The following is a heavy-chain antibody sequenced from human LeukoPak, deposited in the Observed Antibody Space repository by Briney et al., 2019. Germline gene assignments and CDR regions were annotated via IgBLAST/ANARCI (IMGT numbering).Heavy chain of an antibody. J-gene: IGHJ3*02. CDR2: ISAYNGNT. D-gene: IGHD1-26*01. Sequence: GASVKVSCKASGYTFTSYGISWVRQAPGQGLEWMGWISAYNGNTNYALKLQGRVTVTTDTSTSTAYMELRSLRSDDTAVYYCARDMGGSYYSAFDIWGQGTMVTVSS. CDR1: GYTFTSYG. CDR3: ARDMGGSYYSAFDI. V-gene: IGHV1-18*01.